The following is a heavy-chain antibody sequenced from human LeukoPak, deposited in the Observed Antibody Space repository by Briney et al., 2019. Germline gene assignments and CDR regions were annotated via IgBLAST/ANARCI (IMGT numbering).Heavy chain of an antibody. V-gene: IGHV1-69*05. J-gene: IGHJ4*02. D-gene: IGHD2-2*01. CDR3: ARKVYCSSTSCYYDY. Sequence: SVKVSCKASGGTFSSYAISWVRQAPGQGLEWMGGIIPIFGTANYAQKFQGRVTITTDESTSTAYMELSSLRSEDTAVYYCARKVYCSSTSCYYDYWGQGTLVTVSS. CDR2: IIPIFGTA. CDR1: GGTFSSYA.